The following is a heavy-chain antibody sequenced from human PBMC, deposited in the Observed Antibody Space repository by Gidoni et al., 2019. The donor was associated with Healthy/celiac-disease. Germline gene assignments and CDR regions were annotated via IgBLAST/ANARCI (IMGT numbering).Heavy chain of an antibody. V-gene: IGHV2-70*15. CDR1: GFSLSTSGMC. J-gene: IGHJ6*03. CDR3: ARTLAGLRGSYYYYYYMDV. Sequence: QVTLRESGPALVKPTQTLTLTCTFSGFSLSTSGMCVSWIRQPPGKALEWLARIDWDDDKYYSTSLKTRLTISKDTSKNQVVLTMTNMDPVDTATYYCARTLAGLRGSYYYYYYMDVWGKGTTVTVSS. D-gene: IGHD5-12*01. CDR2: IDWDDDK.